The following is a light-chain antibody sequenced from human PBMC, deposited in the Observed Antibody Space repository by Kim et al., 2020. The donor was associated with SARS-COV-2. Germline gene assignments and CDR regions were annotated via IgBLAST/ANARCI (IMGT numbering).Light chain of an antibody. Sequence: SPGERATLSCRASQSVAVSQLAWYQHKPGQAPRLLMFGASNRATGIPDRFSGSGSGTEFTLTISDLQSEDFAVYYCQQYNNWPYTFGQGNKLEI. CDR1: QSVAVSQ. V-gene: IGKV3D-15*01. J-gene: IGKJ2*01. CDR2: GAS. CDR3: QQYNNWPYT.